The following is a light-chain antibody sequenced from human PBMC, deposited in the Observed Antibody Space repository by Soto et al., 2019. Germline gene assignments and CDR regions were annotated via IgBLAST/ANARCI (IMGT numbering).Light chain of an antibody. CDR3: QHYDSFWS. V-gene: IGKV1-5*03. CDR2: KAS. J-gene: IGKJ1*01. CDR1: QSISSW. Sequence: DIQMTQSPSTLSASVGDRVSITCRASQSISSWLAWYQQKPGKAPKLLISKASSLESGVPSRFSGSGSGAEFTLTITGLQPEDIATYSCQHYDSFWSFGQGTKVDIK.